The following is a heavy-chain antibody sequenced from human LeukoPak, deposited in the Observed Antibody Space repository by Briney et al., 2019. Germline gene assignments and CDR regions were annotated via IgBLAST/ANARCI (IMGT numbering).Heavy chain of an antibody. D-gene: IGHD3-16*01. CDR1: GGSFSGYY. CDR2: INHSGST. CDR3: FGGELQPLLHFDY. J-gene: IGHJ4*02. V-gene: IGHV4-34*01. Sequence: SETLSLTCAVYGGSFSGYYWSWIRQPPGKGLEWIGEINHSGSTNYNPSLKSRVTISVDTSKSQFSLKLSSVTAADTAVYYCFGGELQPLLHFDYWGQGTLVTVSS.